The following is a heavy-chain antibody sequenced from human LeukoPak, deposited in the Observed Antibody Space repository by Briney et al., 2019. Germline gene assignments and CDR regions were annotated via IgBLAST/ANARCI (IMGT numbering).Heavy chain of an antibody. Sequence: ASVKVSCKASGYTFTSYYMHWVRQAPGQGLEWMGIINPSGGSTSYAQKFQGRVTMTRDMSPSTVYMELSSLRSEDTAVYYCARDGGKYCSSTSCYQDWFDPWGQGTLVTVSS. V-gene: IGHV1-46*01. J-gene: IGHJ5*02. CDR2: INPSGGST. CDR1: GYTFTSYY. D-gene: IGHD2-2*01. CDR3: ARDGGKYCSSTSCYQDWFDP.